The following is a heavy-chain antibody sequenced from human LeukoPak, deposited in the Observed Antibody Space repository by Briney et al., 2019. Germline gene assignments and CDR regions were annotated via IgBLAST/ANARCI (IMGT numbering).Heavy chain of an antibody. V-gene: IGHV3-30-3*01. CDR3: AGIPYNWNGRVDP. CDR2: ISYDGSNK. J-gene: IGHJ5*02. CDR1: GFTFSSYA. Sequence: PGGSLRLSCAASGFTFSSYAMHWVRQAPGKGLEWVAVISYDGSNKYYADSVKGRFTISRDNSKNTLYLQMNSLRAEDTAVYYCAGIPYNWNGRVDPWGQGTLVTVSS. D-gene: IGHD1-20*01.